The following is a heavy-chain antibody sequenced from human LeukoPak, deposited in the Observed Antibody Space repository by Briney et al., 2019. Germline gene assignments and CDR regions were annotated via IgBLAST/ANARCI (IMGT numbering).Heavy chain of an antibody. J-gene: IGHJ4*02. CDR2: IRYDGSNK. CDR3: ARATSGYDPVGY. Sequence: GGSLRLSCAASGFTFSSYGMHWVRQAPGKGLEWVAFIRYDGSNKYYADSVKGRFTISRDNSKNTLYLQTNSLRAEDTAVYYCARATSGYDPVGYWGQGTLVTVSS. V-gene: IGHV3-30*02. CDR1: GFTFSSYG. D-gene: IGHD5-12*01.